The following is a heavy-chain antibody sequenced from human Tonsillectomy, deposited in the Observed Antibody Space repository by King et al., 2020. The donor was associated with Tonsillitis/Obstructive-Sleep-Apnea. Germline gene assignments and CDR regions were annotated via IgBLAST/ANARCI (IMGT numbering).Heavy chain of an antibody. Sequence: QLVQSGAEVKKPGSSVKVSCKASGGTFSSYAFSWVRQAPGQGLEWMGGIIPFFGTANYAQKFQGRVTITADESTSTAYMELSSLRSEDTAVYYCARDLGVDNDYGDYGPSTYYYYYMDVWGKGTTVTVSS. D-gene: IGHD4-17*01. J-gene: IGHJ6*03. CDR3: ARDLGVDNDYGDYGPSTYYYYYMDV. CDR1: GGTFSSYA. CDR2: IIPFFGTA. V-gene: IGHV1-69*01.